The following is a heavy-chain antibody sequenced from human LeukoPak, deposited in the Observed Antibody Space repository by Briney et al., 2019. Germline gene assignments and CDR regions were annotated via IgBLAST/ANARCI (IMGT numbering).Heavy chain of an antibody. J-gene: IGHJ4*02. CDR2: ISGSGGST. D-gene: IGHD1-26*01. Sequence: GGSLRPSCAASGFTFSTYAMSWVRQAPGKGLEWVSAISGSGGSTYYADSVKGRFTISRDNSKNTLYLQMNSLRAEDTAVYYCAKERGGSDGGYYFDYWGQGTLVTVSS. CDR3: AKERGGSDGGYYFDY. V-gene: IGHV3-23*01. CDR1: GFTFSTYA.